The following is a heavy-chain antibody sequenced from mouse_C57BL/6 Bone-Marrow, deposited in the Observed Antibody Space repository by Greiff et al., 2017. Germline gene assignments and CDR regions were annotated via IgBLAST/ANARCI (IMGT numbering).Heavy chain of an antibody. CDR1: GYAFSSSW. V-gene: IGHV1-82*01. CDR3: ARDYGSSYRYFDV. D-gene: IGHD1-1*01. J-gene: IGHJ1*03. CDR2: IYPGDGDT. Sequence: VQLQQSGPELVKPGDSVKISCKASGYAFSSSWMNWVKQRPGKGLEWIGRIYPGDGDTNYNGKFKGKATLTADKSSSTAYMQLSSLTSEDSAVYFCARDYGSSYRYFDVWGTGTTVTVSS.